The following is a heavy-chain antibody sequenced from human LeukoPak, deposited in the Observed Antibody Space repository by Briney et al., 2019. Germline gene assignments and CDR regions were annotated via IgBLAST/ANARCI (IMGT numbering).Heavy chain of an antibody. V-gene: IGHV3-7*01. J-gene: IGHJ4*02. D-gene: IGHD3-22*01. CDR1: GFTFTTYW. CDR3: ARGLVEAYYYDSSGLLSLDY. Sequence: GGSLRLSCAASGFTFTTYWMTWVRQAPGKGLEWVANIKQDGSEKYYVDSVKGRFTISRDNAKNSLYLQMNSLRAEDTAVYYCARGLVEAYYYDSSGLLSLDYWGQGTLVTVSS. CDR2: IKQDGSEK.